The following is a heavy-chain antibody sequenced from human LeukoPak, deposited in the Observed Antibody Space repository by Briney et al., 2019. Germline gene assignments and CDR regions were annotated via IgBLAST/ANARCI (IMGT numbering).Heavy chain of an antibody. CDR3: AKSVAGPPYYYYYYMDV. J-gene: IGHJ6*03. CDR2: IRYDGSNK. D-gene: IGHD6-19*01. CDR1: GFTFSSYG. Sequence: GGSLRLSCAASGFTFSSYGMHWVRQAPGKGLEGVAFIRYDGSNKYYADSVKGRFTISRDNSKNTLYLQMNSLRAEDTAVYYCAKSVAGPPYYYYYYMDVWGKGTTVTVSS. V-gene: IGHV3-30*02.